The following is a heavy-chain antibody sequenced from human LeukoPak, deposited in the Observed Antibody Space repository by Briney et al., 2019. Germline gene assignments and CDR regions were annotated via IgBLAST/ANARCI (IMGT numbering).Heavy chain of an antibody. J-gene: IGHJ5*02. Sequence: SETLSLTCTVSGVSISSYYWSWIRQPPGKGLEWIGYIYYSGSTNYNPSLKSRVTISVDTSKNQFSLKLSSVTAADTAVYYCARDLYNWNDVGWFDPWGQGTLVTVSS. V-gene: IGHV4-59*01. CDR2: IYYSGST. D-gene: IGHD1-20*01. CDR3: ARDLYNWNDVGWFDP. CDR1: GVSISSYY.